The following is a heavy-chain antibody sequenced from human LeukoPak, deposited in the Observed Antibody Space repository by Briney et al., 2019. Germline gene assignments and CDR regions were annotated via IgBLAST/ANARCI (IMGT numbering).Heavy chain of an antibody. CDR2: INPNSGGT. V-gene: IGHV1-2*02. Sequence: ASVKVSCKASGYTFTGYYMHWVRQAPGPGLEWMGWINPNSGGTNYAQKFQGRVTMTRDTSISTAYMELSRLRSDDTAVYYCARGYDFWSGYLYLDYWGQGTLVTVSS. D-gene: IGHD3-3*01. CDR3: ARGYDFWSGYLYLDY. J-gene: IGHJ4*02. CDR1: GYTFTGYY.